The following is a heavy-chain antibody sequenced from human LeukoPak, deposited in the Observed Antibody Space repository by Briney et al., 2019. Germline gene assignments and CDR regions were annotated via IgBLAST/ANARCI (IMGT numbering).Heavy chain of an antibody. D-gene: IGHD1-26*01. J-gene: IGHJ5*02. Sequence: PGGSLRLSCAASGFTFSSYGMHWVRQAPGKGLEWVAVISYDGSNKYYADSVKGRFTISRDNSKNTLYLQMNSLRAEDTAVYYCAKEELAVRNWFDPWGQGTLVTVSS. V-gene: IGHV3-30*18. CDR2: ISYDGSNK. CDR3: AKEELAVRNWFDP. CDR1: GFTFSSYG.